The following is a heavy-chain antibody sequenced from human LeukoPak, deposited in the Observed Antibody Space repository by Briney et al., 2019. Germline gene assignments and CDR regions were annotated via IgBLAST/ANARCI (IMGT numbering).Heavy chain of an antibody. CDR3: ARAGAVAGTGDWFDP. D-gene: IGHD6-19*01. Sequence: ASVKVSCKASGYTFTSYYMHWVRQAPGQGLEWMGIINPSGGSTSYAQKFQGRVTMTRDMSTSTVYMELSSLRSEDTAVYYCARAGAVAGTGDWFDPWGQGTLVTVSS. V-gene: IGHV1-46*01. CDR1: GYTFTSYY. J-gene: IGHJ5*02. CDR2: INPSGGST.